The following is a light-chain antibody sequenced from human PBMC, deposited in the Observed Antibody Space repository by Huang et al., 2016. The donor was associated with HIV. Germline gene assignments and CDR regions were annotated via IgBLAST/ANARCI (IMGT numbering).Light chain of an antibody. CDR3: LQYYSVPQT. CDR1: QTVLYSLNKKNY. Sequence: DIVMTQSPDSLAVSPGERATINCKSSQTVLYSLNKKNYLALFQQKPGRPPKLLIYWATTRESGVPDRFSGSGSGTYFTLTINNLQAEDVAVYFCLQYYSVPQTFGHGTKVEIK. V-gene: IGKV4-1*01. J-gene: IGKJ1*01. CDR2: WAT.